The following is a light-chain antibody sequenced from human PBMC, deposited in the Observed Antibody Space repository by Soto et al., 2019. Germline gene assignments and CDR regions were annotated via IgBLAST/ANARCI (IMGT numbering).Light chain of an antibody. V-gene: IGLV2-23*02. CDR1: SSDVENYKL. CDR3: CSSVGSYV. Sequence: QSALNQPASVSGSPGQSVTISCTATSSDVENYKLVSWYQQHPGKAPKLIIYEVTKRPSGVSNRFSGSKSANTASLTISGLQPEDEADYYCCSSVGSYVFGTGTKLTVL. J-gene: IGLJ1*01. CDR2: EVT.